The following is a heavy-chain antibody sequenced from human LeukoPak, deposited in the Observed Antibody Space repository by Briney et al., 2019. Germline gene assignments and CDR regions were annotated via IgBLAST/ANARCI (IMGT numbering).Heavy chain of an antibody. J-gene: IGHJ4*02. CDR1: GFTFGSYA. Sequence: GGSLRLSCVASGFTFGSYAMTWVRQAPGKGLEWISVITGSGGSTYYADSVRGRFTISRDNSKNTLYLQMNSLRAEDTAVYYCAKHISDYGDLYEYWGQGTLVTVSS. CDR3: AKHISDYGDLYEY. V-gene: IGHV3-23*01. CDR2: ITGSGGST. D-gene: IGHD4-17*01.